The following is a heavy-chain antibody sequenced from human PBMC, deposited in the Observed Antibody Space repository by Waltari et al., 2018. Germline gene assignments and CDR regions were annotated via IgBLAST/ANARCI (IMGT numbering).Heavy chain of an antibody. CDR1: GGTFSSYA. J-gene: IGHJ6*03. Sequence: QVQLVQSGAEVKKPGSSVKVSCKASGGTFSSYAISWVRQAPGQGLEWMGRIIPIFGTANYAQKFQGRVTITADKSTSTAYMELSSLRSEDTAVYYCARGGGYGASYYYYYMDVWGKGTTVTISS. V-gene: IGHV1-69*13. CDR3: ARGGGYGASYYYYYMDV. CDR2: IIPIFGTA. D-gene: IGHD5-18*01.